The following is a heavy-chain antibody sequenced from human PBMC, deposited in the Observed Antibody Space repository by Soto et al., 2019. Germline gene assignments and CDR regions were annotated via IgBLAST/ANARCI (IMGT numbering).Heavy chain of an antibody. V-gene: IGHV1-2*02. Sequence: ASVKVSCKASGYTFPGQYIHWVRQAPGQGLEWMGWINPKTGGTSYARKFQGRVTMTRDTSMSTAYMELSRLRSDDTAVYYCARDFSSSADGFDYWGQGTLVTVSS. CDR1: GYTFPGQY. J-gene: IGHJ4*02. CDR2: INPKTGGT. CDR3: ARDFSSSADGFDY. D-gene: IGHD6-6*01.